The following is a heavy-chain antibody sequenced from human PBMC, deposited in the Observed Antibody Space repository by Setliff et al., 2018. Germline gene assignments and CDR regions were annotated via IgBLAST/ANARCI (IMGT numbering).Heavy chain of an antibody. CDR1: GASISSNY. CDR2: IYYNGTT. J-gene: IGHJ4*02. D-gene: IGHD3-10*01. CDR3: ARQSGSGSSPYFDF. Sequence: ETLSLTCSVSGASISSNYWSWIRQSPGKGLEWIGYIYYNGTTRYSPSLRSRVTISPDTSKNQFSLKLTSVTAADTAVYYCARQSGSGSSPYFDFWGQGTLVTVSS. V-gene: IGHV4-59*08.